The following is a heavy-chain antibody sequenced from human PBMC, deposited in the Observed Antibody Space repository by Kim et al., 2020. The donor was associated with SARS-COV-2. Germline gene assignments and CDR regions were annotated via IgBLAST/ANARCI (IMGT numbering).Heavy chain of an antibody. CDR3: ARDPYSGYDWVWGDWFDP. V-gene: IGHV3-21*01. CDR2: ITSSSDYI. Sequence: GGSLRLSCAASGFTFSTYNMNWVRQAPGKGLEWVSSITSSSDYIYYADSVQGRFSISRDNTKNSLYLQMNSLRAEDTAVYYCARDPYSGYDWVWGDWFDPWGQGTLVTVSS. D-gene: IGHD5-12*01. J-gene: IGHJ5*02. CDR1: GFTFSTYN.